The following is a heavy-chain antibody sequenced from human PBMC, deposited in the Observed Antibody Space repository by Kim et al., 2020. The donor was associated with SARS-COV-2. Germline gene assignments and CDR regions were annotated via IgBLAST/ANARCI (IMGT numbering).Heavy chain of an antibody. CDR3: TRLPAATLAFWDAFDV. CDR1: GFTFSDSP. CDR2: IRSKVYSYAN. D-gene: IGHD3-3*02. Sequence: GGSLRLSCAASGFTFSDSPIHWVRQAAGNGLEWVGRIRSKVYSYANSYAASVKGRFTISRDDSDSTAYLQMNSLKTADPAVYYCTRLPAATLAFWDAFDVWGPGTMVSVSS. J-gene: IGHJ3*01. V-gene: IGHV3-73*01.